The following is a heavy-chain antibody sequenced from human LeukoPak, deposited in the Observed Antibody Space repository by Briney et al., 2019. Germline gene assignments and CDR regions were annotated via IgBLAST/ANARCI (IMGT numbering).Heavy chain of an antibody. CDR3: ARAGRVLWFGELYAFDI. J-gene: IGHJ3*02. CDR1: GYTFTDYY. D-gene: IGHD3-10*01. V-gene: IGHV1-2*02. CDR2: INPNSGGT. Sequence: ASVKVSCKASGYTFTDYYMHWVRQAPGQGLEWMGWINPNSGGTNYAQKFQGRVTMTRDTSISTAYMELSRLRSDDTAVYYCARAGRVLWFGELYAFDIWGQGTMVTVSS.